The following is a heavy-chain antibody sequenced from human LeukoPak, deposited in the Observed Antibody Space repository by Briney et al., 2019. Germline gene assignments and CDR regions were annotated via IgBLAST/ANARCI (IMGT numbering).Heavy chain of an antibody. CDR1: SGSISTSNYY. D-gene: IGHD3-9*01. V-gene: IGHV4-61*05. CDR2: IYYSGST. CDR3: ARDHDILTVKGRRGYFDY. Sequence: SETLSLTCTVSSGSISTSNYYWGWIRQPPGKGLEWIGYIYYSGSTNYNPSLKSRVTISVDTSKNQFSLKLSSVTAADTAVYYCARDHDILTVKGRRGYFDYWGQGTLVTVSS. J-gene: IGHJ4*02.